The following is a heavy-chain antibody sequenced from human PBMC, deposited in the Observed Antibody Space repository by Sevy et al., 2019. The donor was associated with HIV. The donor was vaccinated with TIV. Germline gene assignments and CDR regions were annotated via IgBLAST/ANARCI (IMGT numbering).Heavy chain of an antibody. V-gene: IGHV1-69*13. CDR3: TKDLMEATMGFDH. D-gene: IGHD2-8*01. CDR2: IIPILGTT. J-gene: IGHJ4*02. CDR1: GGTFSTYA. Sequence: ASVKVSCKASGGTFSTYAFNWVRQAPGQGLEWVGGIIPILGTTNYEQKFQGRVSIIADESTGTAYMPLSRLTSEDTAVYYCTKDLMEATMGFDHWGQGALVTVSS.